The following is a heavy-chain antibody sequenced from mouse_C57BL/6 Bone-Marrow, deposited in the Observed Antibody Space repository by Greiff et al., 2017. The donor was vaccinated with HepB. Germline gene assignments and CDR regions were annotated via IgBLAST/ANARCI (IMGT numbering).Heavy chain of an antibody. Sequence: QVQLQQSGAELVKPGASVKLSCKASGYTFTEYTIHWVKQRSGQGLEWIGWFYPGSGSIKYNEKFKDKATLTADKSSSTVYMELRRLTSEDSAVYFCARHEEGFYYYGSRGYFDYWGQGTTLTVSS. V-gene: IGHV1-62-2*01. CDR1: GYTFTEYT. J-gene: IGHJ2*01. CDR2: FYPGSGSI. CDR3: ARHEEGFYYYGSRGYFDY. D-gene: IGHD1-1*01.